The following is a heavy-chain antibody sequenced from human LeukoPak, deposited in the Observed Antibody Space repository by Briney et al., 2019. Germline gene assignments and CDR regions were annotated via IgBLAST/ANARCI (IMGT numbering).Heavy chain of an antibody. CDR2: ISGSGGST. Sequence: GGSLRLSCAASGFTVSTYGMSWVRQAPGKGLEWVSAISGSGGSTYYADSVKGRFTISRDNSKNTLYLQMNSLRAEDTAVYYCAKYSSGWYLSQYYFDYWGQGTLVTVSS. CDR1: GFTVSTYG. CDR3: AKYSSGWYLSQYYFDY. V-gene: IGHV3-23*01. J-gene: IGHJ4*02. D-gene: IGHD6-19*01.